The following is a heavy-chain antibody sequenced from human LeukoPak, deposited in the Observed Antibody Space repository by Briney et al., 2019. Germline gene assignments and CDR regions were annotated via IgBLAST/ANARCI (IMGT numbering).Heavy chain of an antibody. CDR2: ISSSSSYI. J-gene: IGHJ5*02. CDR3: ARGPYCYDSSGQKNWFDP. Sequence: GGSLRLSCAASGFTFSSYSMNWVRQAPGKGLEWVSSISSSSSYIYYADSVKGRFTISRDNAKNSLYLQMNSLRAEDTAVYYCARGPYCYDSSGQKNWFDPWGQGTLVTVSS. CDR1: GFTFSSYS. D-gene: IGHD3-22*01. V-gene: IGHV3-21*01.